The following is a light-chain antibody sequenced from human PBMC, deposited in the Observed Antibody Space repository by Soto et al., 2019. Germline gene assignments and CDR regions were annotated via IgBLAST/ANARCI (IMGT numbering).Light chain of an antibody. Sequence: ENVMTQSPGTLSLSPGERATLSCRASQSVSTNYVAWYQQKPGQAPRLLIYGASTRATGIPARFSGSGSGTEFTLTISSLQSEDFAVYYCQQYNNWPQTFGQGTKVDIK. V-gene: IGKV3-15*01. CDR2: GAS. CDR3: QQYNNWPQT. J-gene: IGKJ1*01. CDR1: QSVSTN.